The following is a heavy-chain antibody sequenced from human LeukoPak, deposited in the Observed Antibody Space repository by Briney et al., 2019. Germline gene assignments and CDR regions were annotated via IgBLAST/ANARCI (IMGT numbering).Heavy chain of an antibody. Sequence: GGSLRLSCVASGFTFSSYAISWVRQAPGKGLEWVSGISSSSGNTNYADSVKGRVTISRDNSQHPLYLQMNSLRVEDTAVYYCAKAQLRVTTGIDNWGQGTLVTVSS. CDR3: AKAQLRVTTGIDN. V-gene: IGHV3-23*01. D-gene: IGHD4-17*01. CDR1: GFTFSSYA. CDR2: ISSSSGNT. J-gene: IGHJ4*02.